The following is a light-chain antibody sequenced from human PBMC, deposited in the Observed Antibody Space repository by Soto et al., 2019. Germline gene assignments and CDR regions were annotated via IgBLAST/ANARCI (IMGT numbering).Light chain of an antibody. J-gene: IGKJ4*01. CDR2: GAS. V-gene: IGKV3D-20*02. CDR1: QTVSSAY. CDR3: QHYKSPT. Sequence: IVLRQSPAIWALPQGDRATLSCRASQTVSSAYLAWYQHKPGQAPRLLIHGASSRVAGVPDRFSGSGSGTDFPLTIAKLEPEDLAVYYCQHYKSPTFGGGTKVDI.